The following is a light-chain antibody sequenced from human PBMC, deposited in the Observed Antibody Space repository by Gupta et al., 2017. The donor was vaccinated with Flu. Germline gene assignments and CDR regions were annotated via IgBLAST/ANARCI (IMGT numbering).Light chain of an antibody. CDR3: QHRSEWPLT. J-gene: IGKJ4*01. CDR1: QSVASY. CDR2: DAS. V-gene: IGKV3-11*01. Sequence: GEGATLSCRASQSVASYLAWYQQKPGQAPRLLICDASNRATGIPARFSGSGSGTDFTLTISSLEPEDFAVYYCQHRSEWPLTFGGGTKVEI.